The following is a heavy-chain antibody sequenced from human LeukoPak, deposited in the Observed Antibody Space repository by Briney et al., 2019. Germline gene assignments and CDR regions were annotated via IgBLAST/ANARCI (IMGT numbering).Heavy chain of an antibody. V-gene: IGHV4-59*08. CDR2: IYYSGST. J-gene: IGHJ5*02. CDR3: ARLQVHCGGDCYTRWFDP. CDR1: GGSVSSYY. Sequence: SKTLSLTCTVSGGSVSSYYWSWIRQPPGKGLEWIAYIYYSGSTKYNPSLKSRVTISLDRSKNQFSLKLRSVTAADTAVYYCARLQVHCGGDCYTRWFDPWGQGTLVTVSS. D-gene: IGHD2-21*02.